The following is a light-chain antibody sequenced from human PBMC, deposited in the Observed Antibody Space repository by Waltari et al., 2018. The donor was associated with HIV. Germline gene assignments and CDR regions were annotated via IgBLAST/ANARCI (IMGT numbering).Light chain of an antibody. CDR2: GAS. CDR3: QQYYSWLT. J-gene: IGKJ4*01. Sequence: LMTQCPDTLSLPQVERATLFCRASQSVWSNLAWYQQNPGQAPRLLLYGASTRATGIPARFSGSGSGTEFTLTISSLQSEDFAVYYCQQYYSWLTFGGGTKVEIK. V-gene: IGKV3-15*01. CDR1: QSVWSN.